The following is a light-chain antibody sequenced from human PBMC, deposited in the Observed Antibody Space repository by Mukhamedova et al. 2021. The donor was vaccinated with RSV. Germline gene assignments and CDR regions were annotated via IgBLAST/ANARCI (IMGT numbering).Light chain of an antibody. J-gene: IGLJ2*01. CDR2: VVT. Sequence: GTSSDLGVYNSVSWYQKHPGKAPKLMIYVVTNRPSGVSNRFSGSKSDNTASLTISGLQAEDEADYYCSSYTDTNTLSVVFGGGTKL. CDR1: SSDLGVYNS. CDR3: SSYTDTNTLSVV. V-gene: IGLV2-14*03.